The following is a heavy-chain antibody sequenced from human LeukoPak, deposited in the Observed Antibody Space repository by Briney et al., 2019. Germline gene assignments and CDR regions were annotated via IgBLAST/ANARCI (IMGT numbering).Heavy chain of an antibody. CDR1: GGSISSGSYY. CDR3: AREGYSSGQNYYYYYYMDV. D-gene: IGHD6-19*01. Sequence: KPSETLSLTCTVSGGSISSGSYYWSWIRQPAGKGLEWIGRIYTSGSTNYNPSLKSRVTISVDTSKNQFSLKLSSVTAADTAVYYCAREGYSSGQNYYYYYYMDVWGKGTTVTISS. J-gene: IGHJ6*03. CDR2: IYTSGST. V-gene: IGHV4-61*02.